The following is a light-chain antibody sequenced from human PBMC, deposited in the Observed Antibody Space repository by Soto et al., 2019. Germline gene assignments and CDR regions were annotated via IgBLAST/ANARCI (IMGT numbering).Light chain of an antibody. CDR1: QSVSSSF. CDR3: QQYGTSPFT. V-gene: IGKV3-20*01. Sequence: EIVLTQSPGTLSLSPGERAILSCRASQSVSSSFLAWYRQNPGQAPRLLIYSASSRATGIPGRFSGSGSGTDFTLTINRPEPEDFAVYYCQQYGTSPFTFGGGTKVDIK. CDR2: SAS. J-gene: IGKJ4*01.